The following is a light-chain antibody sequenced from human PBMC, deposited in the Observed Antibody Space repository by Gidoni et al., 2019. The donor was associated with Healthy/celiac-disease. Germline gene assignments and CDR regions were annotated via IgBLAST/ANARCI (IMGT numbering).Light chain of an antibody. J-gene: IGKJ2*01. CDR3: QQYNNWPLYT. CDR2: GAS. Sequence: EIVMTQSTATLSVSTGERATLSCRASQSVSSNLAWYQQKPGQAPRLLSYGASTRATGIPARFSGSGSWTEFTLTISSLQSEDCAVYYCQQYNNWPLYTFGQGTKLEIK. CDR1: QSVSSN. V-gene: IGKV3-15*01.